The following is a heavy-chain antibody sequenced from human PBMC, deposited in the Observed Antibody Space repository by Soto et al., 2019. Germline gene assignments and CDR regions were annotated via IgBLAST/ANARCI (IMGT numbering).Heavy chain of an antibody. CDR2: INAGNGNI. J-gene: IGHJ4*02. Sequence: ASVKVSCKASGYTFTSSAIHWVRQAPGQGLEWMGWINAGNGNIKHSQKFQHRVTITRDTSASTAYMELSSLRLEDRAVYWCARDGAVAGDSNFDYWGQGTLVTVSS. CDR1: GYTFTSSA. CDR3: ARDGAVAGDSNFDY. V-gene: IGHV1-3*01. D-gene: IGHD6-19*01.